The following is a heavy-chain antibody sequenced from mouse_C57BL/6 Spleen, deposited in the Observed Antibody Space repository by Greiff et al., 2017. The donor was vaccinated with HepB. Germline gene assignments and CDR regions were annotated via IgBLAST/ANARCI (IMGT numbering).Heavy chain of an antibody. J-gene: IGHJ3*01. Sequence: EVQLVESGGGLVKPGGSLKLSCAASGFTFSDYGMHWVRQAPEKGLEWVAYISSGSSTIYSADTVNGRFTISRDNAKNTLFLQMTSLRSEDTAMYYCAYGNYVRLAYWGQGTLVTVSA. CDR3: AYGNYVRLAY. V-gene: IGHV5-17*01. D-gene: IGHD2-1*01. CDR2: ISSGSSTI. CDR1: GFTFSDYG.